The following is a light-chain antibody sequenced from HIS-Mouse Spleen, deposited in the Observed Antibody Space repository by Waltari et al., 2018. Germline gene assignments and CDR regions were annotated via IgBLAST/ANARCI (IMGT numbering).Light chain of an antibody. J-gene: IGLJ2*01. Sequence: SYELTQPPSVSVSPGQTASITCPGDKLGDKYACWYQQTPGQSPLLVIYQDSKRPSGIPERFSGSNSGNTATLTISGTQAMDEADYYCQAWDSSYSVFGGGTKLTVL. CDR2: QDS. CDR3: QAWDSSYSV. V-gene: IGLV3-1*01. CDR1: KLGDKY.